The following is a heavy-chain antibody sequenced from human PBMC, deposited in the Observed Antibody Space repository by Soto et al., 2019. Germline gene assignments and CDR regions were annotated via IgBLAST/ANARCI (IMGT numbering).Heavy chain of an antibody. J-gene: IGHJ3*02. D-gene: IGHD5-12*01. CDR3: ARQVRYSGYDDAFDI. V-gene: IGHV4-39*01. Sequence: NPSETLSLTCTVSGGSISSSSYYWGWIRQPPGKGLEWIGSIYYSGSTYYNPSLKSRVTISVDTSKNQLSLKLSSVTAADTAVYYCARQVRYSGYDDAFDIWGQGTMVTVSS. CDR1: GGSISSSSYY. CDR2: IYYSGST.